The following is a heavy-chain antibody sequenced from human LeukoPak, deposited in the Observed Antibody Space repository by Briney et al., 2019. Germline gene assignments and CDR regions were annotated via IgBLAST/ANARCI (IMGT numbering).Heavy chain of an antibody. J-gene: IGHJ3*02. CDR3: ARVGTVVTPGAFDI. CDR1: GYTLTELS. Sequence: ASVKVSCKVSGYTLTELSMHWVRQAPGKGLEWMGGFDPEDGETIYAQRFQGRVTMTEDTSTDTAYMELSSLRSEDTAVYYCARVGTVVTPGAFDIWGQGTMVTVSS. CDR2: FDPEDGET. V-gene: IGHV1-24*01. D-gene: IGHD4-23*01.